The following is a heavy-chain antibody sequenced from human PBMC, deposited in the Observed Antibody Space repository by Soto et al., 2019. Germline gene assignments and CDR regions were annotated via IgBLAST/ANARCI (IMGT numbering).Heavy chain of an antibody. CDR2: ISDNGEII. J-gene: IGHJ4*02. D-gene: IGHD4-17*01. CDR3: ARDVDADFRTDFDY. Sequence: GGSLRLSCAASGFTFSDYYIHWIRRAPGKGLEWISYISDNGEIIQYAASARGRFTISRDNAENSVYLEMDSLRAEDTALYYCARDVDADFRTDFDYWGRGTLVTVSS. CDR1: GFTFSDYY. V-gene: IGHV3-11*01.